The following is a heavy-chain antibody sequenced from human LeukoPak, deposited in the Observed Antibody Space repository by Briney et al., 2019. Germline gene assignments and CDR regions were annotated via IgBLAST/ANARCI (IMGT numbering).Heavy chain of an antibody. D-gene: IGHD6-19*01. CDR2: IYYSGST. J-gene: IGHJ6*03. Sequence: SETLSLTCTVSGGSISSSSYYWGWIRQPPGKGLEWIGYIYYSGSTNYNPSLKSRDTISVDTSKNQFSLKLSSVTAADTAVYYCARGLAPGWGYYHYYMDVWGKGTTVTISS. V-gene: IGHV4-61*05. CDR1: GGSISSSSYY. CDR3: ARGLAPGWGYYHYYMDV.